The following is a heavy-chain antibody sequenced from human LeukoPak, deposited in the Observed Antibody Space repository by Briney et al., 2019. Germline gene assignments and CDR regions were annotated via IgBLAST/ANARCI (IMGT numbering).Heavy chain of an antibody. V-gene: IGHV3-15*01. CDR3: PTEEVDC. J-gene: IGHJ4*02. Sequence: GGSLRLSCAASGFTFSNSWMRWVRQAPGKGLEWVGRIKSKTGGGTIDYAAHVKGRFTISRDDSKNTLDLQMHSLNTEAPDVCYCPTEEVDCWGQGTLVTDSS. CDR1: GFTFSNSW. CDR2: IKSKTGGGTI.